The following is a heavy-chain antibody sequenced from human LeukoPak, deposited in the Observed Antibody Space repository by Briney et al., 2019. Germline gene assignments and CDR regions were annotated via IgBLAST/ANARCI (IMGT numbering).Heavy chain of an antibody. V-gene: IGHV3-23*01. J-gene: IGHJ4*02. CDR2: ISGSGDTK. Sequence: GGSLRLSCLASGFTFSNYAMSWVRQAPGKGLEWVAAISGSGDTKFHADSVKGRFAISRDNSENTLHLQMNSLRAEDTAVYYCAKKGYYDGSGYYMYYFDHWGQGTLVTVSS. CDR3: AKKGYYDGSGYYMYYFDH. CDR1: GFTFSNYA. D-gene: IGHD3-22*01.